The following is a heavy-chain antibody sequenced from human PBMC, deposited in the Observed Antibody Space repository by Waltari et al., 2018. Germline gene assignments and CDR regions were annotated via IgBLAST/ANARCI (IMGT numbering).Heavy chain of an antibody. CDR2: IKQDGSEK. J-gene: IGHJ4*02. CDR3: ARARYSSSWPYFDY. D-gene: IGHD6-13*01. V-gene: IGHV3-7*01. Sequence: EVQLVESGGGLVKPGGSLRLSCAASGFTFSSYSMNWVRQAPGKGLEWVANIKQDGSEKYYVDSVKGRFTISRDNAKNSLYLQMNSLRAEDTAVYYCARARYSSSWPYFDYWGQGTLVTVSS. CDR1: GFTFSSYS.